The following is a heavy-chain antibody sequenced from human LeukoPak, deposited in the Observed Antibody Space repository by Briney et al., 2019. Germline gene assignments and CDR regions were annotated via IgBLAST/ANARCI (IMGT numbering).Heavy chain of an antibody. CDR2: ISTDTGNP. J-gene: IGHJ4*02. V-gene: IGHV7-4-1*02. Sequence: ASVQVSCQTSGYTFTVYAINWVRQAPGQGLEWMGWISTDTGNPTYVQDFTGRFVFSLDTSVTTAYLQISSLKAEDTAVYYCARRGKSFDFWGQGTLVTVSS. CDR3: ARRGKSFDF. D-gene: IGHD3-3*01. CDR1: GYTFTVYA.